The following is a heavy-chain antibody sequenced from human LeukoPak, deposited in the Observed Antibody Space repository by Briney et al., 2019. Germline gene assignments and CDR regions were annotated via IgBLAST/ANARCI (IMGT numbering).Heavy chain of an antibody. D-gene: IGHD3-10*01. CDR2: LSGSGGVT. CDR3: AKRGVVIRVVLVGFHREAYYFDS. Sequence: GGSLRLSCGVSGITLSNYGVSWVRQAPGKGLEWVAGLSGSGGVTKYADSVKGRFTISRDNSKNTLFLQMNSLRAEDTAVYFCAKRGVVIRVVLVGFHREAYYFDSWGQGALVTVSS. J-gene: IGHJ4*02. CDR1: GITLSNYG. V-gene: IGHV3-23*01.